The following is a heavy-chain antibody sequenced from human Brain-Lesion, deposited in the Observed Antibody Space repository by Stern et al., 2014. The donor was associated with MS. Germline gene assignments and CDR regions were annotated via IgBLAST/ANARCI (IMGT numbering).Heavy chain of an antibody. Sequence: QVQLVQSGAEVKKPGASVKVSCKASGYTFSSYAITFVRQASGKGLEWMGWMNPYSGNTGYAQKFKGRFSMTSDPSISTVYMELTSLTSDDTAVYFCARAVRNQLLSEYWGQGTLVTVSS. CDR2: MNPYSGNT. J-gene: IGHJ4*02. V-gene: IGHV1-8*01. CDR3: ARAVRNQLLSEY. CDR1: GYTFSSYA. D-gene: IGHD2-2*01.